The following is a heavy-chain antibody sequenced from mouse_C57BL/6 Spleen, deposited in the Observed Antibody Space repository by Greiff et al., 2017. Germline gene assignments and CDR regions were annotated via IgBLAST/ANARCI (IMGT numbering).Heavy chain of an antibody. V-gene: IGHV7-3*01. D-gene: IGHD4-1*01. J-gene: IGHJ4*01. CDR2: IRNKANGYTT. Sequence: EVQLVESGGGLVQPGGSLSLSCAASGFTFTDYYMSWVRQPPGKALEWLGFIRNKANGYTTEYSASVKGRFTISRDNSQSILYLQMNALRAEDSATYYCASSNWEDYAMDYWGQGTSVTVSS. CDR3: ASSNWEDYAMDY. CDR1: GFTFTDYY.